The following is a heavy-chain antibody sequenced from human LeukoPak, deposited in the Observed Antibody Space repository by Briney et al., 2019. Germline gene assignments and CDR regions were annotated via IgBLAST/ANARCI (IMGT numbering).Heavy chain of an antibody. Sequence: PGGSLRLSCAASGFTFNSYGMHWVRQAPGKGLEWVAVISYDGSNKYYADSVKGRFTISRDNSKNTLYLQMNSLRAEDTAVYYCARDEGLLWFGGYFDYWGQGTLVTVSS. V-gene: IGHV3-30*03. D-gene: IGHD3-10*01. CDR3: ARDEGLLWFGGYFDY. CDR2: ISYDGSNK. CDR1: GFTFNSYG. J-gene: IGHJ4*02.